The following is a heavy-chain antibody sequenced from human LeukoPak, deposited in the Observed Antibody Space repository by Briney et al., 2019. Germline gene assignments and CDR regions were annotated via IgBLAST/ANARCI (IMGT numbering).Heavy chain of an antibody. Sequence: GGSLRLSCAASGFTVSSNYMSWVRQAPRKGLEWVSVIYSGGTTYYADSVKGRFTISRDNSKNTLYLQMNSLRAEDTAVYYCARGSSWYFDYWGQGTLVTVSS. V-gene: IGHV3-53*01. CDR3: ARGSSWYFDY. D-gene: IGHD6-13*01. CDR2: IYSGGTT. J-gene: IGHJ4*02. CDR1: GFTVSSNY.